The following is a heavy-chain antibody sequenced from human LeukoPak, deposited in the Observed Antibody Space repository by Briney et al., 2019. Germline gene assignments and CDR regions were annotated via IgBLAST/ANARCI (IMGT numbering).Heavy chain of an antibody. J-gene: IGHJ3*02. D-gene: IGHD6-13*01. Sequence: GGSLRLSCAASGFTFSDYWMSWVRQAPGKGLEWVANIKHDGSGKDYVDSVKGRFTISRDNAKNSLYLQMNSLRAEDTAVYYCAREYSSNYNAFDIWGQGTKVTVPS. V-gene: IGHV3-7*01. CDR1: GFTFSDYW. CDR3: AREYSSNYNAFDI. CDR2: IKHDGSGK.